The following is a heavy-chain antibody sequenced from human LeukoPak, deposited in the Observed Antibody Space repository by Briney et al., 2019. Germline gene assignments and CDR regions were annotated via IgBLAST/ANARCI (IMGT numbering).Heavy chain of an antibody. CDR2: IYYSGST. CDR1: GGFISNSNSH. CDR3: ARSIAVAPFDY. D-gene: IGHD6-19*01. J-gene: IGHJ4*02. V-gene: IGHV4-39*01. Sequence: PSETLSLTCTVSGGFISNSNSHWGWIRQPPGKGLEWVGTIYYSGSTYYKSSLKSRVTISVDTSKNQFSLKLSSVTAADTAVYYCARSIAVAPFDYWGQGTLVTVSS.